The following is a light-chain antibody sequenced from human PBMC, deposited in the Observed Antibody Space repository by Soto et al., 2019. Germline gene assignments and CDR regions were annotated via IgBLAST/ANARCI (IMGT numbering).Light chain of an antibody. J-gene: IGKJ2*01. Sequence: DIQMTQSPSSLSASVGDRVTITCRASQSISSYLNWYQQKPWKAPKLLIYAASSLQSGVPSRFSGRASGTDFTLTISSLQPEDFATYYCQQSYSTPPYTFGQGTKLEIK. CDR1: QSISSY. CDR3: QQSYSTPPYT. CDR2: AAS. V-gene: IGKV1-39*01.